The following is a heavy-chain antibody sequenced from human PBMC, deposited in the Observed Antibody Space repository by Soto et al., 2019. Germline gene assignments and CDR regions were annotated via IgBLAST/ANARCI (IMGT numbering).Heavy chain of an antibody. CDR1: GFTFSNYA. CDR3: ARRSPSWAFDI. J-gene: IGHJ3*02. V-gene: IGHV3-23*01. Sequence: EVQLLESGGGLVQPGGSLRLSCAASGFTFSNYAMNWVRQAPGKGLEWVSVISGSGSSTYYADSVKGRFSISRDHSKNMLYLQMSSLRADDTAVYYCARRSPSWAFDIWGQGTMVTVSS. CDR2: ISGSGSST. D-gene: IGHD2-15*01.